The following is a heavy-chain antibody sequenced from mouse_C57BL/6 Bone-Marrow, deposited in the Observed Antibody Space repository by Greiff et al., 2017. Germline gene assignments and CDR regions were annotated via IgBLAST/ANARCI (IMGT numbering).Heavy chain of an antibody. Sequence: EVKLEESGPGLVKPSQSLSLTCSVTGYSITSGYYWNWIRQFPGNKLEWMGYISYDGSNNYNPSLKNRISITRDTSKNQFFLKLNSVTTEDTATYYCARDLYYGRWGQGTTLTVSS. CDR3: ARDLYYGR. V-gene: IGHV3-6*01. J-gene: IGHJ2*01. D-gene: IGHD2-1*01. CDR2: ISYDGSN. CDR1: GYSITSGYY.